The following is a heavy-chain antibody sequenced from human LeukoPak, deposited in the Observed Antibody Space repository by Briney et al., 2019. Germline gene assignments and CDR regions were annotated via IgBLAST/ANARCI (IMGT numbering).Heavy chain of an antibody. CDR2: IYYSGST. CDR1: SGSISGYY. CDR3: ARHFVFVYWGSSFDY. D-gene: IGHD2-8*01. J-gene: IGHJ4*02. Sequence: SETLSLTCSVSSGSISGYYWSWIRQPPGKGLEWIGYIYYSGSTNYNPSLKSRVTISVDMSKNQFSLKLSSVTAADTAVYYCARHFVFVYWGSSFDYWGQGTLVTVSS. V-gene: IGHV4-59*08.